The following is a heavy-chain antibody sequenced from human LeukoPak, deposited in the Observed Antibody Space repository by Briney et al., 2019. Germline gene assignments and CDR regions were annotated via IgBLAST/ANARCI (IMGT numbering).Heavy chain of an antibody. CDR2: IRSKANSYAT. V-gene: IGHV3-73*01. CDR1: GFTFSDSA. Sequence: TGGSLRLSCAASGFTFSDSAVHWVRQASGKGLEWVGRIRSKANSYATSYAASVTGRFTISRDDSKNTAYLQMNSLKTEDTAVYYCRCGGQGYWGQGTLVTVSS. D-gene: IGHD2-21*01. J-gene: IGHJ4*02. CDR3: RCGGQGY.